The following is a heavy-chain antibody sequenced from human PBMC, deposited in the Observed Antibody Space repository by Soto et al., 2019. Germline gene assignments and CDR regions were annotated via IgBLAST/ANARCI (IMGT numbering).Heavy chain of an antibody. J-gene: IGHJ6*02. D-gene: IGHD6-13*01. CDR2: INHSGST. CDR1: GGSISSGGYS. Sequence: SETLSLTCAVSGGSISSGGYSWSWIRQPPGKGLEWIGYINHSGSTYYNPSLKSRVTISVDTSKNQFSLKLTSVTAADTAVYYCGRAHRDLQQLVHYYYSMDVWGQGTTVTVSS. V-gene: IGHV4-30-2*05. CDR3: GRAHRDLQQLVHYYYSMDV.